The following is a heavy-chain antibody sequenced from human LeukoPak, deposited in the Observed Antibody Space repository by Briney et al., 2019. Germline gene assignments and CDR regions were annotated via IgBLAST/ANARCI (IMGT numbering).Heavy chain of an antibody. Sequence: GGSLRLSCAASGFTFDDYGMSWVRQAPGKGLEWVSGINWNGGSTGYADSVKGRFTISRDNAKNSLYLQMNSLRAEDTALYYCARDPYYYDSSGYYPSEFGYWGQGTLVTVSS. V-gene: IGHV3-20*04. CDR2: INWNGGST. CDR3: ARDPYYYDSSGYYPSEFGY. J-gene: IGHJ4*02. CDR1: GFTFDDYG. D-gene: IGHD3-22*01.